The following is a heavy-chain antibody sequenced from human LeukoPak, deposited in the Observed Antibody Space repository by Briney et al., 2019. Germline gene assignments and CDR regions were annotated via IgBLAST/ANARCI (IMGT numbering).Heavy chain of an antibody. D-gene: IGHD3-16*01. CDR1: GGSISSYY. CDR3: ASGDYGSGRTYYYYGMDV. CDR2: IYTSGST. Sequence: ASETLSLTCTVSGGSISSYYWGWIRQPAGKGLEWIGRIYTSGSTNYNPSLKSRVTMSVDTSKNQFSLKLSSVTAADTAVYYCASGDYGSGRTYYYYGMDVWGQGTTVTVSS. J-gene: IGHJ6*02. V-gene: IGHV4-4*07.